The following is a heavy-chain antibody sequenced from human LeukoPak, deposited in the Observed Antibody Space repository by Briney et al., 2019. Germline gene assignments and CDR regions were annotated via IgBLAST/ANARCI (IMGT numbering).Heavy chain of an antibody. D-gene: IGHD7-27*01. J-gene: IGHJ4*02. CDR1: GFTFSSYS. V-gene: IGHV3-21*01. Sequence: GGSLRLSCAASGFTFSSYSMNWVREAPGKGLEWVSSISTGSSYIYYADSVKGRFTISRDNAKNSLYLQMNSLRAEDTAVYYCARESYWGSSAKGFDYWGQGTLVTVSS. CDR3: ARESYWGSSAKGFDY. CDR2: ISTGSSYI.